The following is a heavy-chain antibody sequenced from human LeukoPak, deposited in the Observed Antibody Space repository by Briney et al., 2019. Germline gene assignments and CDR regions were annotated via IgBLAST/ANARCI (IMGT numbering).Heavy chain of an antibody. J-gene: IGHJ4*02. CDR3: ARGRWSTTTASYYFDS. CDR2: INAGNGNT. Sequence: GASVNVSCTASGYIFTDYSINWVRQAPGERLEWMGWINAGNGNTKYSQKFQGRVTITRDRSASTAYMELSSLRSEDTALYYCARGRWSTTTASYYFDSWGQGTLVTVS. V-gene: IGHV1-3*01. D-gene: IGHD5/OR15-5a*01. CDR1: GYIFTDYS.